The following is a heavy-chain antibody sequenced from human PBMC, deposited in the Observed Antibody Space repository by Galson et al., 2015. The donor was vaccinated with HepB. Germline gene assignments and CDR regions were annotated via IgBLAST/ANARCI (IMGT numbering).Heavy chain of an antibody. V-gene: IGHV1-18*01. Sequence: SVKVSCKASGYTFSTYSITWVRQAPGQGLEWMGWMSPDNRGTNYARKFQGRVSMTTDTFTSTAYMELRSLRSDDTAVYYCARGGFVGVVGGSLNNWFDPWGQGTLVTVSA. D-gene: IGHD2-15*01. CDR3: ARGGFVGVVGGSLNNWFDP. CDR1: GYTFSTYS. J-gene: IGHJ5*02. CDR2: MSPDNRGT.